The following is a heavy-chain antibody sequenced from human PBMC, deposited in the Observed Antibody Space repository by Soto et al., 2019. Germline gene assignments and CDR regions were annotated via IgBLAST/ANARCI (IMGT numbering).Heavy chain of an antibody. V-gene: IGHV3-30-3*01. J-gene: IGHJ4*02. Sequence: QVQLVESGGGVVQPGRSLRLSSEASGFTFSSYAMHWVRQAPGKGLEWVAVISYDGSNKYYADSVKGRFTISRDNSKNTLYLQMNSLRAEDTAVYYCARGVVVVAGPLGYWGQGTLVTVSS. CDR2: ISYDGSNK. CDR3: ARGVVVVAGPLGY. CDR1: GFTFSSYA. D-gene: IGHD2-15*01.